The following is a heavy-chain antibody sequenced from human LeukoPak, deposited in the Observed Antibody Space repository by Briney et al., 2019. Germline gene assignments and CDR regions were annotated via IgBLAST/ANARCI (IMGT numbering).Heavy chain of an antibody. CDR1: GYTFTSYY. J-gene: IGHJ5*02. CDR2: INPSGGSR. Sequence: ASVKVSCKESGYTFTSYYMHWVRQAPGQGLEWMGTINPSGGSRSYAQKFQGRVTMTRDTSTSTVYMELSSLRSEDTAVYFCARDACSSTICQAGGNWFDPWGQGTLVTVSS. V-gene: IGHV1-46*01. CDR3: ARDACSSTICQAGGNWFDP. D-gene: IGHD2-2*01.